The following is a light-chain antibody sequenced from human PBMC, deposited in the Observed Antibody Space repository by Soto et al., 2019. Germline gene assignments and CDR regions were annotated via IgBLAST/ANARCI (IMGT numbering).Light chain of an antibody. CDR2: DAS. J-gene: IGKJ4*01. Sequence: EIVMTQSPATLSVSPGEKATLSCRASQSVASNYLGWYQQKPGQAPRVLIFDASIRATGIPDRFSASGSGSDFTLTISRLEPDDFAVYYCHQYDSLPLTFGGGTKVEI. CDR1: QSVASNY. V-gene: IGKV3-20*01. CDR3: HQYDSLPLT.